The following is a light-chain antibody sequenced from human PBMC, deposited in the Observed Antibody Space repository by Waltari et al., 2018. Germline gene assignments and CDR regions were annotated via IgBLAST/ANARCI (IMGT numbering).Light chain of an antibody. Sequence: IVMTQSPLSLPVTLGEPASISCRSSQSLLYTNRYNYLAWYLQKPGQSPQLLIYLGPNRASRVPDRFSGRRSGTNFTLKISRVEAEDGGIYYCMQALQTATLGGGTKVEI. V-gene: IGKV2-28*01. CDR1: QSLLYTNRYNY. CDR2: LGP. J-gene: IGKJ4*01. CDR3: MQALQTAT.